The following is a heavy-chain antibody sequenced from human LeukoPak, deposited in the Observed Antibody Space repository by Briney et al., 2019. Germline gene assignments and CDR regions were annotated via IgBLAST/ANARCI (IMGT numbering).Heavy chain of an antibody. J-gene: IGHJ6*02. D-gene: IGHD1-26*01. CDR3: AKASGSFHFYYYGMDV. Sequence: GGSLRLSCVGSGFSFSSYWMSWVRQAPGKGLEWVANIKQDGSDKYYVDSVKGRFTISRDNAKNSMYLQVNSLRAEDTAVYYRAKASGSFHFYYYGMDVWGQGTTVTVSS. CDR1: GFSFSSYW. CDR2: IKQDGSDK. V-gene: IGHV3-7*01.